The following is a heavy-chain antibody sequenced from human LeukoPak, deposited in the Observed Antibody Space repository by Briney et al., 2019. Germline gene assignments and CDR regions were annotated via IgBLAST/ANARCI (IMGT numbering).Heavy chain of an antibody. CDR2: IYTSGST. Sequence: SETLSLTCTVSGGSISSGSYYWRWLRQPAGKGLEWVGRIYTSGSTNYNPSLKSRVTISVDTSKNQFSLKLSSVTAADTAVYYCARQVEMATIDAFDIWGQGTMVTVSS. J-gene: IGHJ3*02. CDR1: GGSISSGSYY. V-gene: IGHV4-61*02. CDR3: ARQVEMATIDAFDI. D-gene: IGHD5-24*01.